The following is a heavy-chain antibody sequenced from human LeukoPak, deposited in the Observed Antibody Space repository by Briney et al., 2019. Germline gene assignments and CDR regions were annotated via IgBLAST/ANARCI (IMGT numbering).Heavy chain of an antibody. V-gene: IGHV3-48*03. D-gene: IGHD5-12*01. CDR3: VRRVATKNQFDY. CDR2: ISSSGNTI. CDR1: GFTFSNYE. J-gene: IGHJ4*02. Sequence: PGGSLRLSCAASGFTFSNYEMNWVRQAPGKGLEWVSYISSSGNTIYYADSVKGRFTISRDNAKNSLYLQMNSLRAEDTAVYYCVRRVATKNQFDYWGQGTLVTVSS.